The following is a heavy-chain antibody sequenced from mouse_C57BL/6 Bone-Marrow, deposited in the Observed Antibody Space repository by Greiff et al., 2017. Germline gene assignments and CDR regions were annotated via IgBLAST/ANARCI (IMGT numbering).Heavy chain of an antibody. V-gene: IGHV1-50*01. CDR3: ARERTFWYSNYVGAMDY. CDR2: IDPSDSYT. CDR1: GYTFTSYW. Sequence: QVQLQQPGAELVKPGASVKLSCKASGYTFTSYWMQWVKQRPGQGLEWIGEIDPSDSYTNYNQKFKGQATLTVDTSSSTAYMQLSSLTSEDSAVYYCARERTFWYSNYVGAMDYWGQGTSVTVSS. D-gene: IGHD2-5*01. J-gene: IGHJ4*01.